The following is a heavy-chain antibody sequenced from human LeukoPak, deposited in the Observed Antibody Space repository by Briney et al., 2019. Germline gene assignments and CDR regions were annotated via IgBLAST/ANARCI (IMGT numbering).Heavy chain of an antibody. CDR1: GYTFTSYG. J-gene: IGHJ3*02. Sequence: GASVKVSCKASGYTFTSYGISWVRQAPGQGLEWMGWISAYNGNTNYAQKLQGRVTMTTDTSTSTAYMELRSLRSDDTAVYYCARDSWAYDILTGYYRDDAFDIWGQGTMVTVPS. V-gene: IGHV1-18*01. CDR2: ISAYNGNT. D-gene: IGHD3-9*01. CDR3: ARDSWAYDILTGYYRDDAFDI.